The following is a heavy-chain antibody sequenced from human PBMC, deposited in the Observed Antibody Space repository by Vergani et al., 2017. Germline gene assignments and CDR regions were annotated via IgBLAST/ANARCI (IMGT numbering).Heavy chain of an antibody. CDR1: GGSFSGYY. CDR3: ARVKDLVDQLYFDY. D-gene: IGHD2-15*01. CDR2: INHSGST. J-gene: IGHJ4*03. V-gene: IGHV4-34*01. Sequence: QVQLQQWGAGLLKPSETLSLTCAVYGGSFSGYYWSWIRQPPGKGLEWIGEINHSGSTNYNPSLKSRVTISVDTSKNQFSLKLSSVTAADTAVYYCARVKDLVDQLYFDYWGQGTTVTVSS.